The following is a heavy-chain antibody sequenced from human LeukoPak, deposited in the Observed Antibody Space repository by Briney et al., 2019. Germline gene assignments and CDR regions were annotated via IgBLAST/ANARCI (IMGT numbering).Heavy chain of an antibody. CDR2: IIPIFGTA. J-gene: IGHJ6*03. CDR3: ARADSSGYSYYYYMDV. D-gene: IGHD3-22*01. CDR1: GGTFSSYA. V-gene: IGHV1-69*06. Sequence: GSSVEVSCKASGGTFSSYAISWVRQAPGQGLEWMGRIIPIFGTANYAQKFQGRVTITADKSTSTAYMELSSLGSEDTAVYYCARADSSGYSYYYYMDVWGKGTTVTVSS.